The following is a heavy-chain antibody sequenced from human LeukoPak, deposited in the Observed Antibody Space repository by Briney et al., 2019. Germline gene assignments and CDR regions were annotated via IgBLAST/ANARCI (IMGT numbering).Heavy chain of an antibody. Sequence: TLSLTCTVSGGSISSGSYYWTWIRQPAGKGLEWIGRIYASGSTNYNPSLKSRVTISVDTSKNQFSLKLSSVTAADTAVYYCARGTHYYDSSGYNWFDPWGQGTLVTVSS. CDR2: IYASGST. CDR1: GGSISSGSYY. CDR3: ARGTHYYDSSGYNWFDP. J-gene: IGHJ5*02. D-gene: IGHD3-22*01. V-gene: IGHV4-61*02.